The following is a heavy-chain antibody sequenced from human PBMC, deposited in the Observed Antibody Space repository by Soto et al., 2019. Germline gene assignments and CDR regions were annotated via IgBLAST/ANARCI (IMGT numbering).Heavy chain of an antibody. D-gene: IGHD2-15*01. CDR1: GGSISSYY. CDR3: ARTRYCSGRSCLSWFDP. CDR2: IYYSGSP. Sequence: QVQLQESGPGLVKPSETLSLTCTVSGGSISSYYWSWIRQPPGKGLEWIGYIYYSGSPNYNPSLIRRVTISVETSKNQFYLKLSVVTAAYTAVYYCARTRYCSGRSCLSWFDPWGQGTLVTVSS. V-gene: IGHV4-59*01. J-gene: IGHJ5*02.